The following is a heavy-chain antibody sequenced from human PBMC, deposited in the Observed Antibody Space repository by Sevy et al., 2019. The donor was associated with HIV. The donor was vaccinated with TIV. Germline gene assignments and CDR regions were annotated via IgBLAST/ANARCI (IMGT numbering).Heavy chain of an antibody. J-gene: IGHJ4*02. CDR2: ISAYNGNT. D-gene: IGHD3-22*01. CDR3: ARGHRKYYDSSGYYYPPSY. CDR1: GYTFTSYG. Sequence: ASVKVSCKASGYTFTSYGIIWVRQAPGQGLEWMGWISAYNGNTNYAQRLQGRITMTTDTSTSTAHMKLTSLTSDDAAVYYCARGHRKYYDSSGYYYPPSYWGQGTLVTVSS. V-gene: IGHV1-18*01.